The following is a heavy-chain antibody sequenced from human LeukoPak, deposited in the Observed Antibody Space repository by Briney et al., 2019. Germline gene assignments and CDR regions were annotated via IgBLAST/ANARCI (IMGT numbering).Heavy chain of an antibody. V-gene: IGHV3-21*01. D-gene: IGHD1-26*01. CDR2: ISSSSSYI. CDR3: ARDGGAGMVGATRY. Sequence: GGSLRLSCAASGFTFSSYSMNWVRQAPGKGLEWVSSISSSSSYIYYADSVKGRFTISRDNAKNSLYLQMNSLRAEDTAVYYCARDGGAGMVGATRYWGQGTLVTVSS. J-gene: IGHJ4*02. CDR1: GFTFSSYS.